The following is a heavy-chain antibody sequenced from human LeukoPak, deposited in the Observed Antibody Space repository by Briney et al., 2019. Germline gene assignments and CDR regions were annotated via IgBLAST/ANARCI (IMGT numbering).Heavy chain of an antibody. V-gene: IGHV3-66*01. D-gene: IGHD4-17*01. CDR1: GFTVSSNY. CDR2: IYSGGST. CDR3: AKGHGLMTTVTSFHY. Sequence: GGSLRLSCAASGFTVSSNYMSWVRQAPGKGLEWVSVIYSGGSTYYADSVKGRFTISRDNSKNTLYLQMNSLRAEDTAVYYCAKGHGLMTTVTSFHYWGQGTLVTVSS. J-gene: IGHJ4*02.